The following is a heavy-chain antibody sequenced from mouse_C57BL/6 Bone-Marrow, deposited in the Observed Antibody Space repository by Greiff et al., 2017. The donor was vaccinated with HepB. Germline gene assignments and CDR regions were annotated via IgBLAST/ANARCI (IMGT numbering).Heavy chain of an antibody. D-gene: IGHD1-1*01. CDR3: ARSATVVATPFDY. CDR1: GYAFTNYL. V-gene: IGHV1-54*01. J-gene: IGHJ2*01. Sequence: QVQLQQSGAELVRPGTSVKVSCKASGYAFTNYLIEWVKQRPGQGLEWIGVINPGSGGTNYNEKFKGKATLTADKSSSTAYMQLSSLTSEDSAVYFGARSATVVATPFDYWGQGTTLTVSS. CDR2: INPGSGGT.